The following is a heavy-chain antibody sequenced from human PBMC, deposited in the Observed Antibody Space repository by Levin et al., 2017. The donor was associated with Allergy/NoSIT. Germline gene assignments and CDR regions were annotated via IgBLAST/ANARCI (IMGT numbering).Heavy chain of an antibody. J-gene: IGHJ4*02. CDR1: GFTFSSYS. CDR2: ISSSSSYI. V-gene: IGHV3-21*01. CDR3: ARDTRAGIAARPVRVRAVDY. D-gene: IGHD6-6*01. Sequence: GESLKISCAASGFTFSSYSMNWVRQAPGKGLEWVSSISSSSSYIYYADSVKGRFTISRDNAKNSLYLQMNSLRAEDTAVYYCARDTRAGIAARPVRVRAVDYWGQGTLVTVSS.